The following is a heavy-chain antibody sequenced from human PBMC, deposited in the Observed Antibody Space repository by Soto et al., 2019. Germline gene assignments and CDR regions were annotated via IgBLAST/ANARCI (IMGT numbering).Heavy chain of an antibody. D-gene: IGHD6-19*01. J-gene: IGHJ4*02. CDR2: IYHSGST. CDR1: GGSISSSNW. Sequence: QVQLQESGPGLVKPSGTLSLTCAVSGGSISSSNWWSWVRQPPGKGLEWIGEIYHSGSTNYNPSLKRRXXIXVXXSKNQSSLKLSSVTAADTAVYYCARWASSGSRFDYWGQGTLVTVSS. V-gene: IGHV4-4*02. CDR3: ARWASSGSRFDY.